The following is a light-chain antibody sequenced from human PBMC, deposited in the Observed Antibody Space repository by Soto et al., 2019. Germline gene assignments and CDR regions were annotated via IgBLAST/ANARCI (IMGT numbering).Light chain of an antibody. CDR2: GAS. CDR1: QSVSTH. Sequence: EVVLTQFPATLSLSPGESATLSCRANQSVSTHLAWYHHKPSRPPRRLIFGASDRATGSPARFSGSGAGTDLPLPISRLEAGDFAVYYCQQRSSCPINVGGRTKVEI. J-gene: IGKJ4*01. V-gene: IGKV3-11*01. CDR3: QQRSSCPIN.